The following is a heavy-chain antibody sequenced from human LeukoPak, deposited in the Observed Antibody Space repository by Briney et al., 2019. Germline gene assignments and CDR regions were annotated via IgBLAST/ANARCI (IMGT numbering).Heavy chain of an antibody. CDR3: ARDRLNRASCGADCYSAVFDY. V-gene: IGHV3-21*04. Sequence: PGGSLSLSCAASGFTFSSYSMNWVRQAPGKGLEWVSSISSSSSSYIYYADSVKGRFTISTDNSQNTLYLQMNSLRTEDTAVYYCARDRLNRASCGADCYSAVFDYWGRGTLVTVSS. CDR1: GFTFSSYS. D-gene: IGHD2-21*02. CDR2: ISSSSSSYI. J-gene: IGHJ4*02.